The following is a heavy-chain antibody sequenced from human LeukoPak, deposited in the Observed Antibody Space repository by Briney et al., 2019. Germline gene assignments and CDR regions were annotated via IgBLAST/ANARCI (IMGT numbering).Heavy chain of an antibody. CDR1: GGSISSGGYS. CDR2: IYHSGST. Sequence: PSETLSLTCAVSGGSISSGGYSWSWIRQPPGKGLEWIGYIYHSGSTYYNPSLKSRVTISVDRSKNQLSLKLSSVTAADTAAYYCARGTSGSSPFDYWGQGTLVTVSS. D-gene: IGHD3-10*01. J-gene: IGHJ4*02. CDR3: ARGTSGSSPFDY. V-gene: IGHV4-30-2*01.